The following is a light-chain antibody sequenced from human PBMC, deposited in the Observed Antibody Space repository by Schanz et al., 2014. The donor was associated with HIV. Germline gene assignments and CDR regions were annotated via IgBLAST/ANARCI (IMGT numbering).Light chain of an antibody. J-gene: IGKJ2*01. Sequence: EIVLTQSPGTLSLSPGERATLSCRASQSVSSSYLAWYQQKPGQAPRLLIYGASSRATGIPDRFSGSGSGTEFTLTISSLQSEDFAIYYCQQYNNWHTFGQGTKLEIK. CDR2: GAS. V-gene: IGKV3-20*01. CDR1: QSVSSSY. CDR3: QQYNNWHT.